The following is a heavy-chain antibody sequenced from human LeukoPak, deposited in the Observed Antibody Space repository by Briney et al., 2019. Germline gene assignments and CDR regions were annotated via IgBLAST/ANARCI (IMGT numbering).Heavy chain of an antibody. J-gene: IGHJ5*02. V-gene: IGHV4-31*03. CDR3: ARFGGSGYQYNWFDP. Sequence: PSETLSLTCTVSGGSISSGGYYWSRIRQHPGKGLEWIGYIYYSGSTYYNPSLKSRVTISVDTSKNQFSLKLSSVTAADTAVYYCARFGGSGYQYNWFDPWGQGTLVTVSS. CDR1: GGSISSGGYY. CDR2: IYYSGST. D-gene: IGHD3-3*01.